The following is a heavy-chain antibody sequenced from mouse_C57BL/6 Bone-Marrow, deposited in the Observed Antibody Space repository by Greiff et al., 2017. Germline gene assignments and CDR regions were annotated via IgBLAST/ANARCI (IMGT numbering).Heavy chain of an antibody. V-gene: IGHV1-69*01. CDR3: AREFYYAMDY. CDR2: IDPSDSYT. Sequence: QVQLQQPGAELVMPGASVKLSCKASGYTFTSYWMHWVKQRPGQGLEWIGEIDPSDSYTNYNQKFKGKSTLTVDKSSSTAYMQLSSLTSEDSAVYYCAREFYYAMDYGGQGTSVTVSS. CDR1: GYTFTSYW. J-gene: IGHJ4*01.